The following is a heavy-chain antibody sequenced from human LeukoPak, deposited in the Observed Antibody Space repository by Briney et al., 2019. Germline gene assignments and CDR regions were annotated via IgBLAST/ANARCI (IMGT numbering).Heavy chain of an antibody. CDR2: INHSGST. D-gene: IGHD6-19*01. CDR1: GGSFSGYY. V-gene: IGHV4-34*01. CDR3: ARAVALYGFDP. J-gene: IGHJ5*02. Sequence: SETLSLTCAVYGGSFSGYYWSWIRQPPGKGLEWIGEINHSGSTNYNPSLKSRVTISVDTSKNQFSLKLSSVTAADAGVYYCARAVALYGFDPWGQGTLVTVSS.